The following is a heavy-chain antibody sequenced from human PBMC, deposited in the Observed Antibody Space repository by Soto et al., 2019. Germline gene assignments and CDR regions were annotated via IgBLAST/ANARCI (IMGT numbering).Heavy chain of an antibody. V-gene: IGHV4-34*01. J-gene: IGHJ4*02. Sequence: QVQLQQWGAGLLKPSVTLYLTCAGYGGSFSGYYWNWIRQPPGKGLEWIGEINHSGSTNYNPSLKSRVTLSVDTSKNQFSLKLSSVTAADTAVYYCARGWGRIFDYWGQGTLVTVSS. CDR2: INHSGST. CDR1: GGSFSGYY. D-gene: IGHD7-27*01. CDR3: ARGWGRIFDY.